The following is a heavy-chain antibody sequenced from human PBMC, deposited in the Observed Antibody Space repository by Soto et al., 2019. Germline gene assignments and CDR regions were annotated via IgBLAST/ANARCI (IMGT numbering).Heavy chain of an antibody. CDR1: GDSITSNDYY. CDR2: MLYSGNT. V-gene: IGHV4-39*07. D-gene: IGHD3-10*01. CDR3: ARDLVVRGVVIRGYAMDV. Sequence: SETLSLTCTVSGDSITSNDYYWGWIRQPPGKGLEWIGSMLYSGNTYYNPSLKSRVTISVDTSKNQFSLEVRSVTAEDTAVYYCARDLVVRGVVIRGYAMDVWGQGTTVTVSS. J-gene: IGHJ6*02.